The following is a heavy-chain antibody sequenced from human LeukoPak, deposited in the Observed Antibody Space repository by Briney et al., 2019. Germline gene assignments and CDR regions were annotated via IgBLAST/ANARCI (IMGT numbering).Heavy chain of an antibody. V-gene: IGHV3-30*04. CDR3: ARDRRYHGSGSYYNGIDY. J-gene: IGHJ4*02. D-gene: IGHD3-10*01. CDR1: GFTFSTYA. CDR2: IPYDGSNK. Sequence: PGGSLRLSCAASGFTFSTYAMHWVRQAPGKGLEWVAVIPYDGSNKYYADSVKGRFTISRDNSKNTLYLQMNSLRAEDTAVYYCARDRRYHGSGSYYNGIDYWGQGTLVTVSS.